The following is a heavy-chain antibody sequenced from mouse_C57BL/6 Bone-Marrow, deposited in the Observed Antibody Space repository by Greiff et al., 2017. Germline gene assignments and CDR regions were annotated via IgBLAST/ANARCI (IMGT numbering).Heavy chain of an antibody. D-gene: IGHD1-3*01. J-gene: IGHJ2*01. Sequence: EVKLVESVGGLVKPARSLKLSCSATGFTFTDYYLAWVRQVPEKGLEWVATFNNDGSSTYYLESLKSRFIISRDNAKNILDLQMSSLKSEDTATYYCARDSGYCFDYWGQGTMLTVSA. CDR2: FNNDGSST. V-gene: IGHV5-16*01. CDR3: ARDSGYCFDY. CDR1: GFTFTDYY.